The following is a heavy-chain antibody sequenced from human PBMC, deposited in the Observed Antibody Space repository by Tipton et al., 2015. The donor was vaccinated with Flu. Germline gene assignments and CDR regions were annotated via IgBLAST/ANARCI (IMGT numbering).Heavy chain of an antibody. D-gene: IGHD6-19*01. J-gene: IGHJ4*02. Sequence: SLRLSCAASGFTFNTDTMSWVRQAPGKRLGWISAISGGGGGTYYADSVKGRFTISRDNSKNTLYLRMNSLRAEDTAIYYCAKVIPEKVAGLDYWGQGTLVTVSS. CDR2: ISGGGGGT. CDR3: AKVIPEKVAGLDY. CDR1: GFTFNTDT. V-gene: IGHV3-23*01.